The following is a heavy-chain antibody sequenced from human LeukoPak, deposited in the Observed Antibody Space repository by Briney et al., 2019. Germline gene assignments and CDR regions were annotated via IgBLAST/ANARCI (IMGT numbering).Heavy chain of an antibody. CDR3: ARDRGVGATTYFDY. J-gene: IGHJ4*02. Sequence: ASVKVSCKASGYTFTSYDINWVRQATGQGLEWMGWMNPNSGNTGYAQKLQGRVTLTTDTSTSTAYMELRRLRSDDTAVYYCARDRGVGATTYFDYWGQGTLVTVSS. V-gene: IGHV1-8*01. CDR2: MNPNSGNT. CDR1: GYTFTSYD. D-gene: IGHD1-26*01.